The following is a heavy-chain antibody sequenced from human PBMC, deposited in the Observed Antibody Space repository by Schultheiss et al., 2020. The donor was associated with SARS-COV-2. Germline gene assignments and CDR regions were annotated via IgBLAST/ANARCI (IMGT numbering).Heavy chain of an antibody. D-gene: IGHD3-16*01. CDR3: VGGAHYYYGMDV. J-gene: IGHJ6*02. CDR2: IYHGGST. Sequence: GSLRLSCTVSGGSISSNNWWGWVRQPPGKGLEWIGEIYHGGSTNYSPSLKSRVTMSVDKSKNQFSLNLSSVTAADTAVYYCVGGAHYYYGMDVWGQGTTVTVSS. CDR1: GGSISSNNW. V-gene: IGHV4-4*02.